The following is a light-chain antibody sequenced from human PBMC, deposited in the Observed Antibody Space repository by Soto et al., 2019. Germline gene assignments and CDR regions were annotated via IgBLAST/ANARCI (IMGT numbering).Light chain of an antibody. CDR2: KAS. J-gene: IGKJ1*01. Sequence: DIQMTLSPSTLSASVGDKVTITCRASQSISSWLAWYQQKPGKAPKLLIYKASTLESGVPSNFSGSGSGTEFTLSISSLQPEDFATYYCQQYNSYPWTFGQGTK. CDR1: QSISSW. V-gene: IGKV1-5*03. CDR3: QQYNSYPWT.